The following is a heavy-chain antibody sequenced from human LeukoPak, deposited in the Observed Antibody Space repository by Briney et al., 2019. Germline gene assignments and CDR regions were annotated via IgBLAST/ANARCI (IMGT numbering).Heavy chain of an antibody. D-gene: IGHD5-12*01. Sequence: GGSLRLSCAASGFTFSSYEMNWVRQASGKGLEWVSYISSSGRTIYYAESVKGRFTISRDNAKNSLYLQMNSLRAEDTAVYYCARVASRGQEDYWGQGTLVTVSS. V-gene: IGHV3-48*03. CDR1: GFTFSSYE. CDR2: ISSSGRTI. J-gene: IGHJ4*02. CDR3: ARVASRGQEDY.